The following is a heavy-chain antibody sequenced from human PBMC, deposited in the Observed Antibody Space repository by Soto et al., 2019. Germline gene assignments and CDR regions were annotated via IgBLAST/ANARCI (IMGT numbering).Heavy chain of an antibody. CDR3: ARGLSDFRGGYAKTTGENWFDP. CDR1: GGSISSYY. CDR2: IYYSGST. V-gene: IGHV4-59*01. J-gene: IGHJ5*02. D-gene: IGHD7-27*01. Sequence: PSETLSLTCTVSGGSISSYYWSWIRQPPGKGLEWIGYIYYSGSTNYNPSLKSRVTISVDTSKNQFSLKLSSVTAADTAVYYCARGLSDFRGGYAKTTGENWFDPWGQGTLVTVPS.